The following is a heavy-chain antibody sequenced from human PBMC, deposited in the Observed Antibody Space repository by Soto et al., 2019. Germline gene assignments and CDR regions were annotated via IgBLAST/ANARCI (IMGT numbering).Heavy chain of an antibody. Sequence: QLQLQESGPGLVKPSETLSLTCTVSGGSISSSSYYWGWIRQPPGKGLEWIGSIYYSGSTYYNPSLKSRXXIXVGXSKNQFSLKLSSVTAADTAVYYCARPDSSGYYYDYWGQGTLVTVSS. V-gene: IGHV4-39*01. CDR3: ARPDSSGYYYDY. CDR1: GGSISSSSYY. J-gene: IGHJ4*02. CDR2: IYYSGST. D-gene: IGHD3-22*01.